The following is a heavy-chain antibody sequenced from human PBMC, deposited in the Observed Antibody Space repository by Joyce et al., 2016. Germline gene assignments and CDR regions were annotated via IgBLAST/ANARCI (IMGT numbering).Heavy chain of an antibody. Sequence: EVQLVESGGGLVQPGGSLRLSVVASGLTFSDDSMNWVRQAPGKGLECVSYINSGSSSIYYADSVKGRFTISRDNAKNSLYLQMNSLGAEDTAVYYCAVRAGTYSFDCWGQGTLVTVSS. CDR3: AVRAGTYSFDC. CDR2: INSGSSSI. D-gene: IGHD1-1*01. J-gene: IGHJ4*02. V-gene: IGHV3-48*04. CDR1: GLTFSDDS.